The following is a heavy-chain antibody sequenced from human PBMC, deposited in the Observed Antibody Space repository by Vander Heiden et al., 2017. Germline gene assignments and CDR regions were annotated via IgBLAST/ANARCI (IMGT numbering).Heavy chain of an antibody. Sequence: QVQLVQSGAEVKKPGASVKVSCRASGYTFTSYYMHWVRQAPGQGHEWMGIINPSGGSTSYAKKFQGRVNMTRDKSTSTVYMEMSSLSSEDTAVYYCAREGGRYDPWGQGTLVTVSS. CDR1: GYTFTSYY. V-gene: IGHV1-46*01. D-gene: IGHD3-16*01. CDR2: INPSGGST. J-gene: IGHJ5*02. CDR3: AREGGRYDP.